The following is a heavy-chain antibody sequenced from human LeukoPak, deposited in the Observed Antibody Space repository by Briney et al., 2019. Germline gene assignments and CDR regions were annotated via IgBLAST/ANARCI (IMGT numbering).Heavy chain of an antibody. CDR1: GYTFTSYD. Sequence: ASVKVSCKASGYTFTSYDINWVRQATGQGLEWMGWMNPNSGNTGYAQKFQGRVTMTRNTSISTAYMELSSLRSEDTAVYYCARVDGDYLPYYFDYWGQGTLVTVPS. CDR2: MNPNSGNT. CDR3: ARVDGDYLPYYFDY. J-gene: IGHJ4*02. D-gene: IGHD4-17*01. V-gene: IGHV1-8*01.